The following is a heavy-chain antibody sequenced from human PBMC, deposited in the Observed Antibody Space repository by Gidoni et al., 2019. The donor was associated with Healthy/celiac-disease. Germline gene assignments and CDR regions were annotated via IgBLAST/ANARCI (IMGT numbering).Heavy chain of an antibody. V-gene: IGHV5-51*03. CDR1: GYSFPSSW. CDR2: IYPGDSDT. Sequence: EVQLVQSGAEVKKPGASLKISCKGSGYSFPSSWIGWVRQMPGKGLEWMGIIYPGDSDTRYSPSFQGQVTISADKSISTAYLQWSSLKASDTAMYYCARGSYCGGDCYMNNWFDPWGQGTLVTVSS. J-gene: IGHJ5*02. CDR3: ARGSYCGGDCYMNNWFDP. D-gene: IGHD2-21*02.